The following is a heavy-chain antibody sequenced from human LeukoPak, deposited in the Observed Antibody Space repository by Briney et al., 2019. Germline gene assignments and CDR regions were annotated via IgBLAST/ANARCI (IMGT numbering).Heavy chain of an antibody. CDR2: IYYSGST. CDR3: ARQHSSSSLYYYYYYYMDV. J-gene: IGHJ6*03. V-gene: IGHV4-59*05. D-gene: IGHD6-6*01. Sequence: SETLSLTCTVSGGSISSYYWSWIRQPPGKGLEWIGSIYYSGSTYYNPSLKSRVTISVDTSKNQSSLKLSSVTAADTAVYYCARQHSSSSLYYYYYYYMDVWGKGTTVTVSS. CDR1: GGSISSYY.